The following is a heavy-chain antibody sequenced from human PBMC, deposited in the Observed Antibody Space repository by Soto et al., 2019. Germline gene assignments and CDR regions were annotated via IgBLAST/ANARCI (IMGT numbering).Heavy chain of an antibody. CDR2: IYSGGST. D-gene: IGHD6-13*01. CDR1: GFTVGRNY. J-gene: IGHJ6*02. Sequence: GGSLRLSCAASGFTVGRNYMSWVRQAPGKGLEWVSVIYSGGSTYYADSVKGRFTISRDNSKNTLYLQMNSLRAEDTAVYYCARRAGTDYYYYGMDVWGQGTTVSVSS. V-gene: IGHV3-53*01. CDR3: ARRAGTDYYYYGMDV.